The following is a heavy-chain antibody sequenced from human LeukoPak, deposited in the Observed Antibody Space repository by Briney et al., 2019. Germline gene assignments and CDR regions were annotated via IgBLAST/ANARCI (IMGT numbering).Heavy chain of an antibody. J-gene: IGHJ4*02. Sequence: GGSLRLSCAASGFTFSSYAMSWVRQAPGKGLEWVSAISGGGGSTYYADSVKGRFTISRDNSKNTLYLQMNSLRAEDTAVYYCAIAWFIAPQDYWGQGTLVTVSS. D-gene: IGHD3-9*01. CDR3: AIAWFIAPQDY. V-gene: IGHV3-23*01. CDR2: ISGGGGST. CDR1: GFTFSSYA.